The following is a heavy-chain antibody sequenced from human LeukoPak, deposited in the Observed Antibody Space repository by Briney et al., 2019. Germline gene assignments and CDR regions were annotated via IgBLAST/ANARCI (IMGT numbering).Heavy chain of an antibody. CDR2: ITWSDAATT. CDR1: GFTVSSNY. J-gene: IGHJ4*02. V-gene: IGHV3-48*02. CDR3: ARDTAYSFDY. Sequence: GSLRLSCAASGFTVSSNYMSWVRQAPGKGLEWVSYITWSDAATTYYAGSVKGRFTISRDNAKNSVYLQMNSLRDEDTAVYYCARDTAYSFDYWGQGILVTVSS. D-gene: IGHD2-15*01.